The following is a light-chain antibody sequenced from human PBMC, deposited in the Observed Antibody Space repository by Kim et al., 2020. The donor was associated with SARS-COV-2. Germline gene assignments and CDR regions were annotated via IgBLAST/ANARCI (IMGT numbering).Light chain of an antibody. CDR1: KLGDKY. CDR2: QDS. CDR3: QAWDSSTVV. V-gene: IGLV3-1*01. J-gene: IGLJ2*01. Sequence: SVSPGQTARITFSGDKLGDKYACWYQQKPGQSPVLVMYQDSKRPSGMPERFSGSNSGKTATLTISGTQAMDEADYYCQAWDSSTVVFGGGTQLTVL.